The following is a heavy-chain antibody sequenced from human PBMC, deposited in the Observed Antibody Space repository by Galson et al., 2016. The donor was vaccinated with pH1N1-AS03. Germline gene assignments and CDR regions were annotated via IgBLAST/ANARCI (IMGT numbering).Heavy chain of an antibody. CDR3: ARGSTDYSVSSGHYWRLGASMDY. J-gene: IGHJ4*02. D-gene: IGHD3-22*01. V-gene: IGHV4-34*01. CDR2: MKDSGTT. Sequence: SETLSLTCAVHGGAFSGYLWTWIRQAPGKGLEWIGEMKDSGTTNYNPSLKSRVVISLDTSKRQFSLNLTSMTAADTAVYYCARGSTDYSVSSGHYWRLGASMDYWGQGILVTVSS. CDR1: GGAFSGYL.